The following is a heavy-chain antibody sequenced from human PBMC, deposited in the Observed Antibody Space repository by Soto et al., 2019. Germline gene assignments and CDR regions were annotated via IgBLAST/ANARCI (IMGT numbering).Heavy chain of an antibody. CDR3: AKDMALITMVRGVHNY. V-gene: IGHV3-23*01. CDR2: ISGSGGST. J-gene: IGHJ4*02. CDR1: GFTFSIYA. Sequence: PAGSLRLSCAASGFTFSIYAMSLVLQAPGKGLEWVSAISGSGGSTYYADSVKGRFTISRDNSKNTLYLQMNSLRAEDTAVYYCAKDMALITMVRGVHNYWGQGTLVTVSS. D-gene: IGHD3-10*01.